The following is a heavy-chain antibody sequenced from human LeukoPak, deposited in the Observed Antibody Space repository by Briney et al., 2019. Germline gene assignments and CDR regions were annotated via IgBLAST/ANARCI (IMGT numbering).Heavy chain of an antibody. D-gene: IGHD1-26*01. CDR1: GGSISSSSYY. V-gene: IGHV4-39*07. CDR3: TRGAVGSTPHVAFDI. Sequence: KPSETLSLTCTVSGGSISSSSYYWGWIRQPPGKGLEWIGSIYYSGSTYYNPSLKSRVTISVDTSKNQFSLKLTSVTAADTAVYYCTRGAVGSTPHVAFDIWGQGTMVTVSS. J-gene: IGHJ3*02. CDR2: IYYSGST.